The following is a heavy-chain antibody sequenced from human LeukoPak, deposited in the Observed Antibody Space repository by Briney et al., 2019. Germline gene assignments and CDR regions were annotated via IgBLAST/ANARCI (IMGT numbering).Heavy chain of an antibody. J-gene: IGHJ4*02. D-gene: IGHD6-13*01. CDR2: IIPIFGTA. Sequence: ASVKVSCKASGGTFSSYAISWVRQAPGQGLEWMGGIIPIFGTANYAQKFQGRVTITTDESTNTVYTDLSSLRSEDTAVYYCAREGSSWYHYWGQGTLVTVSS. CDR3: AREGSSWYHY. V-gene: IGHV1-69*05. CDR1: GGTFSSYA.